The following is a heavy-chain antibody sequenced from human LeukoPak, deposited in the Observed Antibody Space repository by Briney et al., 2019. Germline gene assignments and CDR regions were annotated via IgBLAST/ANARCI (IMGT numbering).Heavy chain of an antibody. V-gene: IGHV1-46*01. CDR1: GYTFTSYY. D-gene: IGHD3-10*01. CDR3: ARGYYYGSGSSYNFDY. J-gene: IGHJ4*02. CDR2: INPSGGST. Sequence: ASVKVSCKASGYTFTSYYMHWVRQAPGQGLEWMGIINPSGGSTSYAQKFQGRVTMTRDTSTSTVYMELSSLRSEDTAVCYCARGYYYGSGSSYNFDYWGQGTLVTVSS.